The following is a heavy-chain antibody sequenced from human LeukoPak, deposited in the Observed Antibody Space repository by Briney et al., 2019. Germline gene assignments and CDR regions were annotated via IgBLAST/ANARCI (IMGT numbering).Heavy chain of an antibody. CDR3: ARHPKGAIDP. CDR2: IYSSGST. J-gene: IGHJ5*02. CDR1: GGSISSSNYY. V-gene: IGHV4-39*01. Sequence: PSERHSLTCTVSGGSISSSNYYWAWIRQPPGKGLEWIGIIYSSGSTYYNPSLKSPVTISVDTSKNQFSLKLSSVTAADTAVYYCARHPKGAIDPWSQGTLVTVSS.